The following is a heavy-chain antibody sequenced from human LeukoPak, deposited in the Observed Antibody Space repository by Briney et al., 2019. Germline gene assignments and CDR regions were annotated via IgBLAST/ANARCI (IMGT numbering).Heavy chain of an antibody. V-gene: IGHV3-20*01. D-gene: IGHD2-2*01. J-gene: IGHJ3*02. CDR3: AREGAPDDAFDI. Sequence: GGSLRLSCAASGFTFDDYGMSWVRQAPGKGLEWVSGINWNGGSTGYADSVEGRFTISRDNAKNSLYLQMNSLRAEDTALYHCAREGAPDDAFDIWGLGTMVTVSS. CDR2: INWNGGST. CDR1: GFTFDDYG.